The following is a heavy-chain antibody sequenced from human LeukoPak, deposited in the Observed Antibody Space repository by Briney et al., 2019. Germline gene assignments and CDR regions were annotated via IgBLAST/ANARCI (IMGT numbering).Heavy chain of an antibody. D-gene: IGHD1-14*01. CDR2: ISGSAGNT. Sequence: GGSLRLSCAASGFTFSSYAMSWVRQAPGKGLEWVSTISGSAGNTYYAASVKGRFTISRDNSKNTLYLQMNSLRAEDTAVHYCAKAGGGEPDYWGQGTLVTVSS. CDR3: AKAGGGEPDY. J-gene: IGHJ4*02. CDR1: GFTFSSYA. V-gene: IGHV3-23*01.